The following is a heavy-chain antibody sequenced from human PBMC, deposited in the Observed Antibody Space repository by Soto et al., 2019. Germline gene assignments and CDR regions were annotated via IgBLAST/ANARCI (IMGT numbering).Heavy chain of an antibody. CDR3: ARGPGVVVVPAAIPHFDY. CDR2: INHSGST. V-gene: IGHV4-34*01. Sequence: QVQLQQWGAGLLKPSETLSLTCAVYGGSYSGYYWSWIRQPPGKVLEWMGEINHSGSTNYNPSLKSRVTISVDTSKNQFSLKLSSVTAADTAVYYCARGPGVVVVPAAIPHFDYWGQGTLVTVSS. D-gene: IGHD2-2*01. CDR1: GGSYSGYY. J-gene: IGHJ4*02.